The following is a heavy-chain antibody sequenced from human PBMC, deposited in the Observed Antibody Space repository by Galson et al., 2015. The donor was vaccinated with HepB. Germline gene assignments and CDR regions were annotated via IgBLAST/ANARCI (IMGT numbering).Heavy chain of an antibody. Sequence: QSGAEVKKPGESLRISCKGSGYSFTSYWISWVRQMPGKGLEWMGRIDPSDSYTNYSPSFQGHVTISADKSISTAYLQWSSLKASDTAMYYCARRGDILTGYSPPYDYWGQGTLVTVSS. CDR2: IDPSDSYT. CDR3: ARRGDILTGYSPPYDY. CDR1: GYSFTSYW. J-gene: IGHJ4*02. D-gene: IGHD3-9*01. V-gene: IGHV5-10-1*01.